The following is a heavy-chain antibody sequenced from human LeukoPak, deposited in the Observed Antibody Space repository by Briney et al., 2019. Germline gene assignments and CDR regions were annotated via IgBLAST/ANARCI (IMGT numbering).Heavy chain of an antibody. V-gene: IGHV3-15*01. CDR2: IKSKTDGGTT. D-gene: IGHD3-10*01. CDR1: GFTFSNAW. CDR3: TTDQPGVIWFGELLSDY. Sequence: PGGSLRLSCAASGFTFSNAWMSWVRQAPGKGLEWIGRIKSKTDGGTTDYAAPVKGRFTISRDDSKNTLYLQMNSLKTEDTAVYYCTTDQPGVIWFGELLSDYWGQGTLVTVSS. J-gene: IGHJ4*02.